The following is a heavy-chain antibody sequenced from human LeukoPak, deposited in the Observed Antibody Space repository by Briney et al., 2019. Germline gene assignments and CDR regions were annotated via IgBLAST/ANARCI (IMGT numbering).Heavy chain of an antibody. D-gene: IGHD3-3*01. V-gene: IGHV3-23*01. CDR1: GFTLSSYA. Sequence: GGSLRLSCAASGFTLSSYAMSWVRQAPGKGLEWVSAISGSGGSTYYADSVKGRFTISRDNSKNTLYLQMNSLRAEDTAVYYCAKDNDFWSGFGDAFDTWGQGTMVTVSS. CDR2: ISGSGGST. J-gene: IGHJ3*02. CDR3: AKDNDFWSGFGDAFDT.